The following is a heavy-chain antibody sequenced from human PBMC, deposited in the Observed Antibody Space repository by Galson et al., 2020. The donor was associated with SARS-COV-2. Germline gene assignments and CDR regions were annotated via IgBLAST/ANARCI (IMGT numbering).Heavy chain of an antibody. V-gene: IGHV4-39*07. CDR1: GGSISSSSYY. CDR3: ARESAAYYYDSSGYRRGYYYYMDV. D-gene: IGHD3-22*01. CDR2: IYYSGST. Sequence: SETLSLTCTVSGGSISSSSYYWGWIRQPPGKGLEWIGSIYYSGSTYYNPSLKSRVTISVDTSKNQFSLKLSSVTAADTAVYYCARESAAYYYDSSGYRRGYYYYMDVWGKGTTVTVSS. J-gene: IGHJ6*03.